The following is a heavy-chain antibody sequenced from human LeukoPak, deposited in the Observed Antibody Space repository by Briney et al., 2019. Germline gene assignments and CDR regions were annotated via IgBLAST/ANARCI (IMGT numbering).Heavy chain of an antibody. CDR3: ARGHYDFWSGYPYYYGMDV. CDR2: IYYSGST. Sequence: SETLSLTRTVSGGSISSGGYYWSWIRQHPGKGLEWIGYIYYSGSTYYNPSLKSRVTISVDTSKNQFSLKLSSVTAADTAVYYCARGHYDFWSGYPYYYGMDVWGQGTTVTVSS. J-gene: IGHJ6*02. V-gene: IGHV4-31*03. D-gene: IGHD3-3*01. CDR1: GGSISSGGYY.